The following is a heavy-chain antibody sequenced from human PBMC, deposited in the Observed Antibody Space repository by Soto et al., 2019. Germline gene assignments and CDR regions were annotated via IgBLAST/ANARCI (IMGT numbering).Heavy chain of an antibody. V-gene: IGHV4-61*01. CDR3: ARVRDNYDILTGYYSVGLCYFNY. CDR2: IYYSGST. Sequence: PSETLSLTCTVSGGSVSSGSYYWSWIRQPPGKGLEWIGYIYYSGSTNYNPSLKSRVTISVDTSKNQFSLKLSSVTAADTAVYSCARVRDNYDILTGYYSVGLCYFNYGGRGTLVTFSP. CDR1: GGSVSSGSYY. D-gene: IGHD3-9*01. J-gene: IGHJ4*02.